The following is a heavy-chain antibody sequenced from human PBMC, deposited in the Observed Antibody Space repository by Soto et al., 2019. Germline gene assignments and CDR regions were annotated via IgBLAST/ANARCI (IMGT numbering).Heavy chain of an antibody. CDR2: ISAYNGNT. J-gene: IGHJ5*02. CDR3: ARPYCTNGVCYSWFDP. D-gene: IGHD2-8*01. Sequence: ASVKVSCKASGYTFTSYGISWVRQAPGQGLEWMGWISAYNGNTNYAQKLQGRVTMTTDTSTSTAYMELRSLRSDDTAVYYCARPYCTNGVCYSWFDPWGKGTLVTVSS. CDR1: GYTFTSYG. V-gene: IGHV1-18*01.